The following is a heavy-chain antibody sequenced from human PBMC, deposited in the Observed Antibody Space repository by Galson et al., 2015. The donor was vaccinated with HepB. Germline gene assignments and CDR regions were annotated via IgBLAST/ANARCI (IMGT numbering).Heavy chain of an antibody. V-gene: IGHV3-48*04. CDR2: MTSDMRTI. Sequence: SLRLSCAASGVAFKFYSMNWVRQAPGGGLEWVSYMTSDMRTIKYADSVKGRFTISRDNVKNLVYLHMNSLGVEDTAHYFCARSVEGAFDSWGQGTLVIVSA. D-gene: IGHD2-2*01. J-gene: IGHJ4*02. CDR3: ARSVEGAFDS. CDR1: GVAFKFYS.